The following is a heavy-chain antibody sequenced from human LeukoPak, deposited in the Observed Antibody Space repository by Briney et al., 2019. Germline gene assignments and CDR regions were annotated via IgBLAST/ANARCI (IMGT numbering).Heavy chain of an antibody. J-gene: IGHJ3*02. CDR1: GFTFSSYS. CDR2: ISSSSSYI. Sequence: GGSLRLSCAASGFTFSSYSMNWVRQAPGKGLEWVSSISSSSSYIYYADSVKGRFTISRDNAKNSLYLQMNSLRAEDPAVYYCARDWESGYAFDIWGQGTMVTVSS. D-gene: IGHD1-26*01. V-gene: IGHV3-21*01. CDR3: ARDWESGYAFDI.